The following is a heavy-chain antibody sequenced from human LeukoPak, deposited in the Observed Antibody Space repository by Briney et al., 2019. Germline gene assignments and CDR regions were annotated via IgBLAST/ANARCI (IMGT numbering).Heavy chain of an antibody. V-gene: IGHV1-18*01. CDR3: ARLMGYYFDY. CDR2: ISGYKGNT. CDR1: GYTFTTYG. J-gene: IGHJ4*02. Sequence: ASVKVSCKTSGYTFTTYGISWERQAPGQGLEWMGWISGYKGNTKYAQKLQDRVTMTTGTSTSTAYMELRSLRSDDTAVYYCARLMGYYFDYWGQGTLVTVSS. D-gene: IGHD2-8*01.